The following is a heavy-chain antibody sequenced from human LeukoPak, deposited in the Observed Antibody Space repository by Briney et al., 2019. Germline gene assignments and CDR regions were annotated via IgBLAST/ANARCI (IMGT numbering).Heavy chain of an antibody. J-gene: IGHJ6*03. CDR1: GYTFTSYY. V-gene: IGHV1-46*01. D-gene: IGHD4-11*01. Sequence: ASVKVSCKASGYTFTSYYMHWVRQAPGQGLEWMGIINPSGGSTSYAQKFQGRVTMTRDTSTSTVYMELSSLRSEDTAVYYCARDETVTTEDYYYYMDVWGKGTTVTVSS. CDR3: ARDETVTTEDYYYYMDV. CDR2: INPSGGST.